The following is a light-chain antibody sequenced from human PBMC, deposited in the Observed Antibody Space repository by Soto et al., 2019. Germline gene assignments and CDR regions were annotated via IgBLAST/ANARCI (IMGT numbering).Light chain of an antibody. CDR1: GSDIAVYDF. CDR2: EVT. J-gene: IGLJ2*01. Sequence: QSVLTQPPSASGSPGQSVTISCAGSGSDIAVYDFVSWYQQHPGTAPKLIIYEVTKRPSGVPDRFSGSKSASTASLTVSGLQAEDEADYYCRSYAGSNTLVFGGGTKLTVL. CDR3: RSYAGSNTLV. V-gene: IGLV2-8*01.